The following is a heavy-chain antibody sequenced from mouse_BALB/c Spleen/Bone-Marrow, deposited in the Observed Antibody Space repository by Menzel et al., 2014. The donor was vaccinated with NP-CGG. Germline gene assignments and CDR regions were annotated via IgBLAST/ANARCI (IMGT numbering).Heavy chain of an antibody. CDR2: IYPGNVNT. Sequence: QVQLQQSGPELVKPGASVRISCKASGYTFTSYYIHWVKQRPGQGLEWIGWIYPGNVNTKYNEKFKGKATLTADKSSSTAYMQISSLASEDSGIYFCATYDYWGQGTTLTISS. CDR3: ATYDY. V-gene: IGHV1S56*01. CDR1: GYTFTSYY. J-gene: IGHJ2*01.